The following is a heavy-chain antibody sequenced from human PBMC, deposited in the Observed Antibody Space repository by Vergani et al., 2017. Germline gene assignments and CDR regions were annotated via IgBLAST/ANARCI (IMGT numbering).Heavy chain of an antibody. D-gene: IGHD2-15*01. J-gene: IGHJ4*02. Sequence: EVQLLESGGGLVQPGGSRRLSCAGAGFTFDTYTMAYVRQAPGKGLEWVATISSGGGDIFYADSVKGRFTISRDNSKNTLYLQMDGLRAEDTAVYYCAKEGHTSGKCGAYDYWGQGTLVTVSS. CDR1: GFTFDTYT. V-gene: IGHV3-23*01. CDR2: ISSGGGDI. CDR3: AKEGHTSGKCGAYDY.